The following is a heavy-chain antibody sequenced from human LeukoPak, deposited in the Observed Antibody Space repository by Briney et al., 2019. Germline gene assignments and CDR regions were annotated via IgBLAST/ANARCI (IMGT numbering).Heavy chain of an antibody. D-gene: IGHD6-19*01. V-gene: IGHV4-59*08. J-gene: IGHJ4*02. Sequence: TSETLSLTCTVSGGSISSYYWSWIRQPPGKGLEWTGYIYYSGSTNYNPSLKSRVTISVDTSKNQFSLKLSSVTAADTAVYYCARHGSSGWYDYWGQGTLVTVSS. CDR2: IYYSGST. CDR1: GGSISSYY. CDR3: ARHGSSGWYDY.